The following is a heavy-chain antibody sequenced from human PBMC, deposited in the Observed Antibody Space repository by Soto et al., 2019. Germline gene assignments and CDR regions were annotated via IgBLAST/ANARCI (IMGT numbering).Heavy chain of an antibody. V-gene: IGHV4-30-2*01. Sequence: TLSLTCAVSGGSISSGGYSWSWIRQPPGKGLESIGYIYHSESTYYNPSLKSRVTISVDRSKNQFSLKLSSVTAADTAVYYCARGMTTVTTFDYWGQGTLVTVS. CDR3: ARGMTTVTTFDY. CDR1: GGSISSGGYS. J-gene: IGHJ4*02. CDR2: IYHSEST. D-gene: IGHD4-17*01.